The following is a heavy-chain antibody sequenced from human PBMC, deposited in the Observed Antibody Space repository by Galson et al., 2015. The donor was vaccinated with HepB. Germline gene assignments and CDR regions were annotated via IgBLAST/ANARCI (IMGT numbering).Heavy chain of an antibody. J-gene: IGHJ4*02. D-gene: IGHD6-13*01. CDR2: ISSSSSTI. Sequence: SLRLSCAASGFTFSSYSMNWVRQAPGKGLEWVSYISSSSSTIYYADSVKGRFTISRDNAKNSLYPQMNSLRAEDTAVYYCARDLPGGIAAAAFDYWGQGTLVTVSS. CDR3: ARDLPGGIAAAAFDY. CDR1: GFTFSSYS. V-gene: IGHV3-48*04.